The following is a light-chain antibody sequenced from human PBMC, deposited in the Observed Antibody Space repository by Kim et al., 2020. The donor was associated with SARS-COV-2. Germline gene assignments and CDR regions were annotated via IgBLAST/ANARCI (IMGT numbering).Light chain of an antibody. CDR3: QAWDSSTAV. CDR2: QDT. J-gene: IGLJ1*01. Sequence: SYELTQPPSVSVSPGQTASITCSGDKLGDKFAFWYQQKPVQSPVLVIYQDTKRPSGIPERFSGSNSGNTATLTISGTQAMDEADYYCQAWDSSTAVFGTG. V-gene: IGLV3-1*01. CDR1: KLGDKF.